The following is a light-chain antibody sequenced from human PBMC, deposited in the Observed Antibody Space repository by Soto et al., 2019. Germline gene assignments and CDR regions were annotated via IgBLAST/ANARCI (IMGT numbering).Light chain of an antibody. J-gene: IGLJ1*01. CDR1: SSDVGSYNL. CDR3: CSYTGSSPPYV. V-gene: IGLV2-23*01. CDR2: EGS. Sequence: QSALTQPASVSGSHGQSITISCTGTSSDVGSYNLVSWYQQHPGKAPKLMIYEGSKRPSGVSNRFSGSKSGNTASLTISGLQAEDEADYYCCSYTGSSPPYVFGTGTKVTVL.